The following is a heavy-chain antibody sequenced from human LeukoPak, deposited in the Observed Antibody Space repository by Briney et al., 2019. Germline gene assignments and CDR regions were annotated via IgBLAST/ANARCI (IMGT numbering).Heavy chain of an antibody. CDR3: ARDLAVVATKHY. CDR2: IYSGDST. CDR1: GFTFDDYA. J-gene: IGHJ4*02. D-gene: IGHD2-15*01. V-gene: IGHV3-53*01. Sequence: GGSLRLSCAASGFTFDDYAMHWVRQAPGKGLEWVSVIYSGDSTYYADSVKGRFTISRDNSKNTLYLQMNSLRAEDTAVYYCARDLAVVATKHYWGQGTLVTVSS.